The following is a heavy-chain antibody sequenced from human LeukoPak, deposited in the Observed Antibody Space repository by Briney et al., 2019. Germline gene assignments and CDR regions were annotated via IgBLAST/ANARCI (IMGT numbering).Heavy chain of an antibody. Sequence: SETLSLTCTVSGGSISSYYWSWIRQPPGKGLEWIGYIYYSGSTNYNPSLKSRVTISVDTSKNQFSLKLSSVTAADTAVYYCARRGYSYGIDYWGQGTLVTVSS. CDR2: IYYSGST. CDR1: GGSISSYY. J-gene: IGHJ4*02. V-gene: IGHV4-59*01. CDR3: ARRGYSYGIDY. D-gene: IGHD5-18*01.